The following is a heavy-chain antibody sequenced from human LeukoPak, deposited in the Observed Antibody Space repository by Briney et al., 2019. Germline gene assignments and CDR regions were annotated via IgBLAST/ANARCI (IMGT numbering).Heavy chain of an antibody. CDR1: GGTFSSYA. V-gene: IGHV1-69*13. CDR3: ARDFSSWYERPHTGFDY. J-gene: IGHJ4*02. Sequence: GASVKVSCKASGGTFSSYAISWVRQAPGQGLEWMGGIIPIFGTANYAQKFQGRVTITADESTSTAYMKLSSLRPEDTAVYYCARDFSSWYERPHTGFDYWGQGTLVTVSS. D-gene: IGHD6-13*01. CDR2: IIPIFGTA.